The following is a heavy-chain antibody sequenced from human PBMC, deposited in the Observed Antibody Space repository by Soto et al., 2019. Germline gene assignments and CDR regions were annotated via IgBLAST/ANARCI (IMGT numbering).Heavy chain of an antibody. J-gene: IGHJ4*02. V-gene: IGHV1-46*01. CDR2: INTRGGTP. Sequence: QVQLVQSGAEVRKPGASVRLSCKASGYTFTRFYLHWVRQAPGQGLEWMGIINTRGGTPAYAQNFRGRLTVTRDTSTNTLYMELSDLRSDDTAVYYCARGPDDSDVPRWDYWGQGTRVTVSS. D-gene: IGHD4-17*01. CDR3: ARGPDDSDVPRWDY. CDR1: GYTFTRFY.